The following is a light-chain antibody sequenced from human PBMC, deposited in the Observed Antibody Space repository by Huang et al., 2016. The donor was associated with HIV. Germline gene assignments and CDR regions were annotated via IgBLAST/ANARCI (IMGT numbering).Light chain of an antibody. CDR1: QDISNY. J-gene: IGKJ3*01. V-gene: IGKV1-33*01. CDR2: YAS. Sequence: DIQMTQSPSSLSASVGDRVTITCQASQDISNYLHWYQQKPGKAPKLLIYYASNFETGVSSRFSGSGSGTDFTFTISSLQPEDIATYYCQQYDNLPRFTFGPGTKVDIK. CDR3: QQYDNLPRFT.